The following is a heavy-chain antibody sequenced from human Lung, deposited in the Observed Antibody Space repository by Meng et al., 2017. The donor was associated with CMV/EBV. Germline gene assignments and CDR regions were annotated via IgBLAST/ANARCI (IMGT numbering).Heavy chain of an antibody. V-gene: IGHV3-11*04. J-gene: IGHJ3*02. Sequence: SCAASGFTFSDYYMSWIRQAPGKGLEWVSYISSSGSTIYYADSVKGRFTISRDNAKNSLYLQMNSLRAEDTAVYYCARVRTRGYSGYGADAFDIWXQGTMVT. CDR3: ARVRTRGYSGYGADAFDI. CDR1: GFTFSDYY. D-gene: IGHD5-12*01. CDR2: ISSSGSTI.